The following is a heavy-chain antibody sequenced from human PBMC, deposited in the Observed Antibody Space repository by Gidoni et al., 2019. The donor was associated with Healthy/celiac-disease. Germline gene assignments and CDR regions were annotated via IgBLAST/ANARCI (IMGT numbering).Heavy chain of an antibody. CDR1: GFTFISYG. D-gene: IGHD2-15*01. Sequence: QVQLVEAEGGVDQPGRSLRLHCAASGFTFISYGMQWVRQAPGKGVEWVAVIWYDGSNKSYADSVKGRFTTSRDNSKNTLYLQMNSLRAEDTAVYYCARAPGDVARAVTNCFDPWGQGTLVTVSS. CDR3: ARAPGDVARAVTNCFDP. J-gene: IGHJ5*02. CDR2: IWYDGSNK. V-gene: IGHV3-33*01.